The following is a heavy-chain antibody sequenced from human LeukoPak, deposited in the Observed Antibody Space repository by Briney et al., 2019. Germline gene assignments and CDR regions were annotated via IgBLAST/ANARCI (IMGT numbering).Heavy chain of an antibody. CDR1: GYTFTGYY. D-gene: IGHD3-10*01. CDR2: INPSSGGT. V-gene: IGHV1-2*02. CDR3: ARGPRMVRGVISTGLYYFDY. Sequence: ASVKVSCKASGYTFTGYYMHWVRQAPGQGLEWMGWINPSSGGTNYAQKFQGRVTMTRDTSISTAYMELSRLRSDDTAVYYCARGPRMVRGVISTGLYYFDYWGQGTLVTVSS. J-gene: IGHJ4*02.